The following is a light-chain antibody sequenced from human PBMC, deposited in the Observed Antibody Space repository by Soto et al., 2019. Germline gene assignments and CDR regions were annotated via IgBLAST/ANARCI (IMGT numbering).Light chain of an antibody. J-gene: IGKJ1*01. CDR3: QQYGSSPRT. V-gene: IGKV3-20*01. CDR1: ESVVSNY. CDR2: DAS. Sequence: EIVLTQSPGTLSLSPWERATLSCRATESVVSNYLAWYQLKPGQAPRLLIYDASSRATGIPDRFSGSGSGTDFTLTISRLEPEDFAVYYCQQYGSSPRTFGQGTKVDIK.